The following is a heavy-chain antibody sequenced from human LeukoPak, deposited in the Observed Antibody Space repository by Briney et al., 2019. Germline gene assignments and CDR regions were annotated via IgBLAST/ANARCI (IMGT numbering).Heavy chain of an antibody. CDR2: INSDGSST. CDR1: GFSFGDYG. CDR3: ARTASLITMIVMKPRGDY. V-gene: IGHV3-74*01. D-gene: IGHD3-22*01. Sequence: PGGSLRLSCTASGFSFGDYGMSWFRQAPGKGLVWVSRINSDGSSTSYADSVKGRFTVSRDNAKNTLYLQMNSLRAEDTAVYYCARTASLITMIVMKPRGDYWGQGTLVTVSS. J-gene: IGHJ4*02.